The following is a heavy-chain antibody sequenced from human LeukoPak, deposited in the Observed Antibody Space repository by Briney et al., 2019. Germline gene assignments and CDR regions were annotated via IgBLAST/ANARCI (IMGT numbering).Heavy chain of an antibody. CDR3: ARAHSSGWPHMFDP. Sequence: SETLSLTCTVSGGSITGYFWSWIRQPPGKALEWIGNIYYTGTTTYSPSLKSRVAISVDTSNDEFSLKLNSVTAADTAVYYCARAHSSGWPHMFDPWGQGTLVTVSS. J-gene: IGHJ5*02. V-gene: IGHV4-59*08. D-gene: IGHD6-19*01. CDR2: IYYTGTT. CDR1: GGSITGYF.